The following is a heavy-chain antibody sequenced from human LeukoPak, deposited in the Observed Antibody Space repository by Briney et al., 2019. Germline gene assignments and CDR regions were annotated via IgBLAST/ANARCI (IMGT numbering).Heavy chain of an antibody. CDR1: GYSFTTYW. CDR3: ARPMAGSGGYYYYDMDV. V-gene: IGHV5-10-1*01. J-gene: IGHJ6*02. CDR2: IDPSDSYT. Sequence: PGESLKISCKGSGYSFTTYWISWVRQMPGKGLEWMGSIDPSDSYTNYSPSFQGHVTISADKSISTAYLQWSSLKASDTATYYCARPMAGSGGYYYYDMDVWGQGTTVTVSS. D-gene: IGHD2-8*01.